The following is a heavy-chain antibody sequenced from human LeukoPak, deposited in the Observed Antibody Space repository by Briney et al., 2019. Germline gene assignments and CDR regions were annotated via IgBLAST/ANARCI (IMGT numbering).Heavy chain of an antibody. V-gene: IGHV1-69*13. CDR2: IIPIFGTA. CDR3: ARDREYSYGYGPSDY. J-gene: IGHJ4*02. Sequence: ASVKVSCKASGGTFSSYAISWVRQAPGQGLEWMGGIIPIFGTANSAQKFQGRVTITADESTSTAYMELSSLRSEDTAVYYCARDREYSYGYGPSDYWGQGTLVTVSS. D-gene: IGHD5-18*01. CDR1: GGTFSSYA.